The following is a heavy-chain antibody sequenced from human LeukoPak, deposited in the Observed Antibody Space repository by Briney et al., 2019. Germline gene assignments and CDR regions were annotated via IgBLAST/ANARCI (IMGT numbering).Heavy chain of an antibody. V-gene: IGHV1-2*06. CDR1: GYTFTGYH. Sequence: VASVKVSCKASGYTFTGYHIHWVRQAPGQGLEWMGRISPYSGDTNFAQKFQGRVTMTRDTSITTAYMDLSSLTPDDTAVYFCARDQGSLTRSWYTGYWGQGTQVTVSS. J-gene: IGHJ4*02. D-gene: IGHD6-13*01. CDR2: ISPYSGDT. CDR3: ARDQGSLTRSWYTGY.